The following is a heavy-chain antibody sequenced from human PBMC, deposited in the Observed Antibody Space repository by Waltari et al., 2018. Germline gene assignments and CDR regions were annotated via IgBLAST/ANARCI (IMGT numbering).Heavy chain of an antibody. D-gene: IGHD2-15*01. CDR2: MSSDGIYK. V-gene: IGHV3-33*01. Sequence: QVQLVQSGGGVVQPGRSLSVSCAASGYTFGSTAMRWVRQAPGKGLEWVASMSSDGIYKYYGDSVKGRYTVSRDNSENTLYLQMNSLRAEDTAVYYCARGGGGHLDYWGQGTPVTVSS. CDR3: ARGGGGHLDY. CDR1: GYTFGSTA. J-gene: IGHJ4*02.